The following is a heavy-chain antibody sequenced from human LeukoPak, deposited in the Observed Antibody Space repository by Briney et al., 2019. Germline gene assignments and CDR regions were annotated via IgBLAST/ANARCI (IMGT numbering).Heavy chain of an antibody. CDR2: IRSDGSNK. J-gene: IGHJ4*02. CDR1: GFTFGSYG. CDR3: ARDRPYGGKGDFDY. Sequence: GGSLRLSCAASGFTFGSYGMHWVRQAPGKGLEWVTFIRSDGSNKYYADSVKGRFTISRDNSKNTLFLQMNSLRAEDTAVYYCARDRPYGGKGDFDYWGQGTLVTVSS. V-gene: IGHV3-30*02. D-gene: IGHD4-23*01.